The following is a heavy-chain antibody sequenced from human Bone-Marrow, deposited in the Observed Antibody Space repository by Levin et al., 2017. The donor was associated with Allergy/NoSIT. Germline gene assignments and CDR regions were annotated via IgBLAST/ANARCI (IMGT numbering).Heavy chain of an antibody. J-gene: IGHJ5*02. V-gene: IGHV3-23*01. D-gene: IGHD5-12*01. Sequence: GGSLRLSCAASGFTFSSYAMSWVRQAPGKGLEWVSAISGSGGSTYYADSVKGRFTISRDNSKNTLYLQMNSLRAEDTAVYYCAKSGIGGYSGYDCWFDPWGQGTLVTVSS. CDR2: ISGSGGST. CDR1: GFTFSSYA. CDR3: AKSGIGGYSGYDCWFDP.